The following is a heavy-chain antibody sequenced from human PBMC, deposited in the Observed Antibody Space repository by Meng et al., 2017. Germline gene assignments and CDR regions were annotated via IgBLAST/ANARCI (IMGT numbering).Heavy chain of an antibody. CDR1: GGSVSSGSYY. D-gene: IGHD3-10*01. CDR2: IYYSGST. CDR3: ARVNYGSGSYAPNYYYYGMDV. V-gene: IGHV4-61*01. Sequence: SETLSLTCTVSGGSVSSGSYYWSWIRQPPGKGLEWIGYIYYSGSTNYNPSLKSRVTISVDTSKNQFSLKLSSVTAADTAVYYCARVNYGSGSYAPNYYYYGMDVWGQGTTVTVSS. J-gene: IGHJ6*02.